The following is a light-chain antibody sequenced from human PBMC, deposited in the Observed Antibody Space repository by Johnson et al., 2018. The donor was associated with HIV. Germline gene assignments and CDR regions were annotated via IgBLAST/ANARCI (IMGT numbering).Light chain of an antibody. Sequence: QSVLTQPPSVSAAPGQKVTISCSGSTSNIGNNYVSWYQQLPGTAPKLLIYEKNKRPSGIPDRFSASKSGTSATLDITGLQTGDEADYYCGTWDSSLNAYVFGAATKVAVL. CDR3: GTWDSSLNAYV. CDR1: TSNIGNNY. CDR2: EKN. V-gene: IGLV1-51*02. J-gene: IGLJ1*01.